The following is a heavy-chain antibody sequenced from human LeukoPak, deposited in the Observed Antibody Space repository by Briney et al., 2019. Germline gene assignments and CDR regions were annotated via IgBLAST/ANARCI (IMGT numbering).Heavy chain of an antibody. CDR2: NYPDYSDN. CDR1: GYNFTSYW. D-gene: IGHD3-10*01. Sequence: GESLKIYCKASGYNFTSYWLGWVRQMPGKGLDWMGINYPDYSDNRYSPSFQGRVTISADKSITTAYLHWSSLKASDTAMYYCASFHVSGSYYNGLHYWGQGTLVTVSS. CDR3: ASFHVSGSYYNGLHY. V-gene: IGHV5-51*01. J-gene: IGHJ4*02.